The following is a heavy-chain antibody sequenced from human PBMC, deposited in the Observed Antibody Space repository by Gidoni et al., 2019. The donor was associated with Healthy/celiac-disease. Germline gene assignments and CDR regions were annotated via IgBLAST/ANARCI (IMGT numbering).Heavy chain of an antibody. Sequence: QLPLPESGPGLVTPSETLSLPCTVSGGSISSSRYYWGWIRQPPGKGLEWIGSIYYSGSTYYNPSRKSRVTISVDTSKNQFSRKRSSVTAAGTAVYYCARKGVTANWCDPWGQGTLVTVSS. J-gene: IGHJ5*02. CDR1: GGSISSSRYY. V-gene: IGHV4-39*07. CDR2: IYYSGST. D-gene: IGHD3-16*01. CDR3: ARKGVTANWCDP.